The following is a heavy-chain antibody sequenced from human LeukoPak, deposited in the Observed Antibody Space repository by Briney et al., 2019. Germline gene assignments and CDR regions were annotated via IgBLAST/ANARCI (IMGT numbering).Heavy chain of an antibody. D-gene: IGHD5-18*01. Sequence: SETLSLTCTVSGGSISSYYWSWLRQPPGKGLEWIGYIYYSGSTNYNPSLKSRVTISVDTSKNQFSLKLSSVTAADTAVYYCARGGYSYGYALDYWGQGTLVSVSS. CDR3: ARGGYSYGYALDY. V-gene: IGHV4-59*01. J-gene: IGHJ4*02. CDR1: GGSISSYY. CDR2: IYYSGST.